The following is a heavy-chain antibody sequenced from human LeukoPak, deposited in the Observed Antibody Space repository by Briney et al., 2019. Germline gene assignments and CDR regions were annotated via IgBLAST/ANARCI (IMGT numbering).Heavy chain of an antibody. CDR3: ARDDVEDPSDYGGNYVF. Sequence: GASVKVSCKASGYTFTGYYMHWVRQAPGQGLEWMGWINPNSGGTNYAQKFQGRVTMTRDTSISTAYMELSRLRSDDTAVYYCARDDVEDPSDYGGNYVFWGQGTLVTVSS. CDR2: INPNSGGT. V-gene: IGHV1-2*02. D-gene: IGHD4-23*01. J-gene: IGHJ4*02. CDR1: GYTFTGYY.